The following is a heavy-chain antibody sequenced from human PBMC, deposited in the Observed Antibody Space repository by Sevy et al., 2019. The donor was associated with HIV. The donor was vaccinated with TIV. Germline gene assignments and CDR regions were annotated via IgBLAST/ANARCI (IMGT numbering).Heavy chain of an antibody. D-gene: IGHD5-18*01. J-gene: IGHJ4*02. V-gene: IGHV3-30*18. Sequence: GGSLRLSCAASGLTFSTYGMHWVRQAPGKGLEWVAFISYDGNIQYYADSVKGRFTVSRDNSKNTLYLQMNSLRAEDSAVYYCAKDPGGYNYAPGYWGQGTLVTVSS. CDR2: ISYDGNIQ. CDR3: AKDPGGYNYAPGY. CDR1: GLTFSTYG.